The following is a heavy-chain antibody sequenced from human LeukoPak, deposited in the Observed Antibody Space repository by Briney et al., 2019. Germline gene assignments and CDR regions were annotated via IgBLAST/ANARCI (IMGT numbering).Heavy chain of an antibody. Sequence: GGSLRLSCAASGFPFSIYGMQWVRPAPGKGLEWVAYIQSDAKNEMYADSVKGRFTISRDNCRNTLYVQMTKMTVEDTAVYYCAKKKSGNGDRFDYWGQGTLVIVSS. D-gene: IGHD2-8*01. V-gene: IGHV3-30*02. CDR1: GFPFSIYG. CDR3: AKKKSGNGDRFDY. J-gene: IGHJ4*02. CDR2: IQSDAKNE.